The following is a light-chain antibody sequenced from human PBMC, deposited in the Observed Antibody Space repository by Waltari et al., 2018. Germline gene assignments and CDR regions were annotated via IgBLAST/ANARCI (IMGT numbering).Light chain of an antibody. V-gene: IGLV1-40*01. Sequence: QSVLTQPPSVSGAPGQRVTISCTGSSSNIGAPYNVHWYQHLPGTAPKLLIYDDSLRPSCFPDRFSGSKSGTSASLAITGLRAEDEAEYYCQSYDSGLIGVVFGGGTKVTVL. J-gene: IGLJ3*02. CDR2: DDS. CDR1: SSNIGAPYN. CDR3: QSYDSGLIGVV.